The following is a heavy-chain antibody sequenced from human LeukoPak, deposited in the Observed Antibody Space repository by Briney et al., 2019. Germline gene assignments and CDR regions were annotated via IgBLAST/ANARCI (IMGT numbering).Heavy chain of an antibody. D-gene: IGHD3-10*01. J-gene: IGHJ3*02. V-gene: IGHV4-59*01. Sequence: SETLSLTCTVSGGSISSYYWSWIRQPPGKGLEWIGYIYYSGSTNYNPSLKSRVTISVDTSKNQFSLKLSSVTAADTAVYYCASVGVGAPGAFDIWGQGTMVTVSS. CDR3: ASVGVGAPGAFDI. CDR2: IYYSGST. CDR1: GGSISSYY.